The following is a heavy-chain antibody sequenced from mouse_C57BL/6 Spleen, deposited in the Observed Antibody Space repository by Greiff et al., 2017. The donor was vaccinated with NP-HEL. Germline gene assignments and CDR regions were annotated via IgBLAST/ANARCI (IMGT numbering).Heavy chain of an antibody. V-gene: IGHV1-15*01. D-gene: IGHD2-4*01. J-gene: IGHJ3*01. CDR2: IDPESGGT. CDR1: GYTFTGYE. CDR3: TRSHYDYGLAWFAD. Sequence: QVQLQQSGAELVRPGASVTLSCKASGYTFTGYEMHWVKQTPVHGLEWIGAIDPESGGTAYNQKFKGKAILTADKSSSTAYMELRSLTSEDSAVYYCTRSHYDYGLAWFADWGKGTLVTAAA.